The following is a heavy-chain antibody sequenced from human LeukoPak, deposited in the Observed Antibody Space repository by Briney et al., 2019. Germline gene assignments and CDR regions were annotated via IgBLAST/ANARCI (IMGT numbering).Heavy chain of an antibody. CDR3: ARDSLYLNYGMDV. Sequence: SPSETLSLTCTVSGGSISSYYWSWIRQPPGKGLEWIGYIYYSGSTNYNPSLKSRVTISVDTSKNQFSLKLSSVTAADTAVYYCARDSLYLNYGMDVWGQGTTVTVSS. CDR2: IYYSGST. J-gene: IGHJ6*02. CDR1: GGSISSYY. V-gene: IGHV4-59*01.